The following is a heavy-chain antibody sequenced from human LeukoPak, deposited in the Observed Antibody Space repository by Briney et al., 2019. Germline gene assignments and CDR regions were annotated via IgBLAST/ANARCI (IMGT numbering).Heavy chain of an antibody. V-gene: IGHV4-59*01. CDR3: ARVPAAPVSGWFDP. J-gene: IGHJ5*02. CDR1: GGSISSYY. CDR2: IYYSGST. Sequence: SETLSLTCTVSGGSISSYYWSWIRQPPGKGLEWIGYIYYSGSTNYNPSLKSRATISVDTSKNQFSLKLSSVTAADTAVYYCARVPAAPVSGWFDPWGQGTLVTVSS. D-gene: IGHD2-2*01.